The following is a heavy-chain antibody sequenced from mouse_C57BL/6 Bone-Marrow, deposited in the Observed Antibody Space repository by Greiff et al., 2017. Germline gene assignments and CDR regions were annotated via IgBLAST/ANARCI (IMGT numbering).Heavy chain of an antibody. J-gene: IGHJ1*03. V-gene: IGHV1-85*01. CDR2: IYPRDGST. CDR1: GYTFTSYD. Sequence: VMLVESGPELVKPGASVKLSCKASGYTFTSYDINWVKQRPGQGLEWIGWIYPRDGSTKYNEKFKGKATLTVDTSSSTAYMELHSLTSEDSAVYYCARLEFDGSGGDWYFDVWGTGTTVTVSS. CDR3: ARLEFDGSGGDWYFDV. D-gene: IGHD1-1*01.